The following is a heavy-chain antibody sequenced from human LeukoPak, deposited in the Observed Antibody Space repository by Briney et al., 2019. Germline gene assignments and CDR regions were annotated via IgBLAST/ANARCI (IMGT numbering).Heavy chain of an antibody. Sequence: PSETLSLTCLVSEGSMKRSYWTWIRQAPGKGLEWIGNIDDSGNTNYSPSLKSRVTISLDTSKNQFSLRVTSVTAADRGLYFCARDSSPAALPYMDAWGEGTTVTVSS. CDR2: IDDSGNT. J-gene: IGHJ6*03. CDR1: EGSMKRSY. D-gene: IGHD2-2*01. V-gene: IGHV4-59*01. CDR3: ARDSSPAALPYMDA.